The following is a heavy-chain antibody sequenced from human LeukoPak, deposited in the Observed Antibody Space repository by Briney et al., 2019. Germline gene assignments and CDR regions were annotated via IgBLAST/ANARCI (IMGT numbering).Heavy chain of an antibody. V-gene: IGHV3-15*01. J-gene: IGHJ5*02. D-gene: IGHD3-10*01. CDR3: NRGRYYR. CDR2: KRKTDGGTT. Sequence: KRKTDGGTTDYAAPVKGRFTISRDDSKNTLYLQMNSLKTEDTAVYYCNRGRYYRWGQGTLVTVSS.